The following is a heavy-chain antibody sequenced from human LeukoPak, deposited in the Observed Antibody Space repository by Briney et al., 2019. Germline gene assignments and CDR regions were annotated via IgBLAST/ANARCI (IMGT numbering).Heavy chain of an antibody. V-gene: IGHV1-46*01. D-gene: IGHD2-2*01. Sequence: ASVKVSCKASGYTFTSYYMHWVRQAPGQGLEWMGIINPSGGSTSYAQKFQGRVTMTRDMSTSTVYMELSSLRSEGTAVYYCAREGYCSSTSCYGGAIDYWGQGTLVTVSS. CDR3: AREGYCSSTSCYGGAIDY. CDR2: INPSGGST. J-gene: IGHJ4*02. CDR1: GYTFTSYY.